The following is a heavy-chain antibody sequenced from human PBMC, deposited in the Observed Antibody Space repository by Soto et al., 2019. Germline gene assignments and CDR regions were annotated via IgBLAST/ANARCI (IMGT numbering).Heavy chain of an antibody. V-gene: IGHV3-30*18. CDR2: ISYDGSDK. CDR1: EFNFHTYG. D-gene: IGHD3-10*01. Sequence: QVQLVESGGGVVQPGRSLRVSCVASEFNFHTYGMHWVRQAPGKGLEWVAVISYDGSDKWYADSLKGRFTISRDNSRNTLYLEMYNLRPEDTAVYYCAQGPFYGTGTLDYWGQGTLVTVSS. J-gene: IGHJ4*02. CDR3: AQGPFYGTGTLDY.